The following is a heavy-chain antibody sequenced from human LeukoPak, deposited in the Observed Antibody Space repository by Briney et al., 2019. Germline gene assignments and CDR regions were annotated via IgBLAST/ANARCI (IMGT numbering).Heavy chain of an antibody. Sequence: PSETLSLTCAVYGGSFSGYYWSWIRQPPGKGLEWIGEINHSGSANYNPSLKSRVTISVDTSKNQFSLKLSSVTAADTAVYYCAGISKGANWFDPWGQGTLVTVSS. CDR3: AGISKGANWFDP. CDR2: INHSGSA. D-gene: IGHD1-14*01. J-gene: IGHJ5*02. V-gene: IGHV4-34*01. CDR1: GGSFSGYY.